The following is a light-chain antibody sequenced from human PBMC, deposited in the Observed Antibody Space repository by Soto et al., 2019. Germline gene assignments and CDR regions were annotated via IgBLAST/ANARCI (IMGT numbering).Light chain of an antibody. J-gene: IGKJ2*01. CDR2: KVS. V-gene: IGKV2-30*01. CDR1: QSLVYSDGNTY. Sequence: DVVMTQSPLSLPVTLGQPASIFCSSSQSLVYSDGNTYFSWFQQRPGQSPRRLIYKVSNRDAGVPERFSASGSCTDFTPRISRVEAEDVGVYYCVQGSHWPPYTFGQGTKLEIK. CDR3: VQGSHWPPYT.